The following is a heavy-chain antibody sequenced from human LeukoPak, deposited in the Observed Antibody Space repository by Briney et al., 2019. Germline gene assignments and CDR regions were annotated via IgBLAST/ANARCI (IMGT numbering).Heavy chain of an antibody. Sequence: SGGSLRLSCAAFGFTFSSYAMSWVRQAPGKGLEWVSAISGSGGSTYYADSVKGRFTISRDNSKSTLYLQMNSLRAEDTAVYYCAFSSGWYYFDYWGQGTLVTVSS. CDR2: ISGSGGST. CDR3: AFSSGWYYFDY. CDR1: GFTFSSYA. D-gene: IGHD6-19*01. V-gene: IGHV3-23*01. J-gene: IGHJ4*02.